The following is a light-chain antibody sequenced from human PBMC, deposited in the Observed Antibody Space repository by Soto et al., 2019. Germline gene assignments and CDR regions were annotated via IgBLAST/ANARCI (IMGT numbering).Light chain of an antibody. J-gene: IGKJ4*01. CDR2: DAS. Sequence: DLQMTQSPSSLSASVGDRVTITCQASQDISNYLNWYQQKPGKAPKLLIYDASNLETGVPSRFXGSGSGTDFTFTISSLQPEDIATYYCQQYDNLPRLTFGGGTKVEIK. V-gene: IGKV1-33*01. CDR3: QQYDNLPRLT. CDR1: QDISNY.